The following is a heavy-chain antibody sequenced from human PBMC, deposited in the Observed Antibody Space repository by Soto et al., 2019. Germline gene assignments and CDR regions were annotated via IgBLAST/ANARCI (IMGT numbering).Heavy chain of an antibody. CDR2: IYYSGST. CDR1: GGSISSYY. V-gene: IGHV4-59*08. D-gene: IGHD3-3*01. Sequence: QVQLQESGPGLVKPSETLSLTCTVSGGSISSYYWSWIRQPPGKGLEWIGYIYYSGSTNYNPSLKSRVTISVDTSKNQFSLKLSSVTAADTAVYYCARGYYDFWSGYMVDWFDPWGQGTLVTVSS. CDR3: ARGYYDFWSGYMVDWFDP. J-gene: IGHJ5*02.